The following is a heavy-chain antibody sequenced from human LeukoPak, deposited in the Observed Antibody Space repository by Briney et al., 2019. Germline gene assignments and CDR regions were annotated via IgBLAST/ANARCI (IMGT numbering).Heavy chain of an antibody. D-gene: IGHD4-11*01. CDR3: ARGLPGGFDP. Sequence: TGGSLRLSCAASGFTFSSYDMHWVRQATAQGLEWVSGINTAGDTYYPGSVKGRFTISRENAKNSLYLQMDDLRAGDTAVYYCARGLPGGFDPWGQGTLVTVSS. CDR2: INTAGDT. J-gene: IGHJ5*02. CDR1: GFTFSSYD. V-gene: IGHV3-13*04.